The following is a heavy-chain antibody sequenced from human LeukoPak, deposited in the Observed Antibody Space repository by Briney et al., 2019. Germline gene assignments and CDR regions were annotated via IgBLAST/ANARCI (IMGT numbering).Heavy chain of an antibody. D-gene: IGHD6-19*01. CDR1: GGTLSSYA. V-gene: IGHV1-69*05. Sequence: GSSVKVSCKASGGTLSSYAISWVRQAPGQGPEWMGGITPLFDTPTYAQKFQGRLKITTDQSTNTAYMELSSLRSEDTAVYYCARGVTLGGAVAVGYWGQGTLVTVSS. J-gene: IGHJ4*02. CDR2: ITPLFDTP. CDR3: ARGVTLGGAVAVGY.